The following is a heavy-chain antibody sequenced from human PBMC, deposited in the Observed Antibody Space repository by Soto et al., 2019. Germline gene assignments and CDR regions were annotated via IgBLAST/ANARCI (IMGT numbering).Heavy chain of an antibody. CDR1: GFTFSSYG. CDR2: IWFDGCNN. CDR3: ARDRPVGSYSSSWSDY. J-gene: IGHJ4*02. Sequence: PGGSLRLSCAASGFTFSSYGMHWVRQAPGKLLDLVSVIWFDGCNNYYADSVKGRFTISRDNSKYTLYLQMNSLRAEDTVFFYCARDRPVGSYSSSWSDYWGQGTLVTVSS. D-gene: IGHD6-13*01. V-gene: IGHV3-33*01.